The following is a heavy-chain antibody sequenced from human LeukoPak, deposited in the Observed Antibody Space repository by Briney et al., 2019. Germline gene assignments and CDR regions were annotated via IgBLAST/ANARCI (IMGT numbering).Heavy chain of an antibody. J-gene: IGHJ1*01. D-gene: IGHD4-17*01. CDR1: GVTLSNYA. V-gene: IGHV3-30*04. Sequence: GGSLRLSCTASGVTLSNYAMHWVRRPPGRGLEWVAVISFDGTNKYYGDSLEGRFSVSRDNSKNTLYLQMNSLRPDDTAMYYCATDYGDYEPIGWGQGALVTVAS. CDR2: ISFDGTNK. CDR3: ATDYGDYEPIG.